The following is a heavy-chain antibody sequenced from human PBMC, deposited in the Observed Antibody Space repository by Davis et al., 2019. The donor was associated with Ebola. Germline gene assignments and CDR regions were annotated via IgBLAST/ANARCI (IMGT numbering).Heavy chain of an antibody. Sequence: AASVKVSCKASGYTFTNYGITWVRQAPGQGLEWVGWINPHNGNTNYAQNVQGRVTVTTDTSTTTAYMELKSLTSDDTAVYYCARDQDFRVDYWGQGTLVTVSS. D-gene: IGHD3/OR15-3a*01. V-gene: IGHV1-18*04. CDR3: ARDQDFRVDY. CDR2: INPHNGNT. J-gene: IGHJ4*02. CDR1: GYTFTNYG.